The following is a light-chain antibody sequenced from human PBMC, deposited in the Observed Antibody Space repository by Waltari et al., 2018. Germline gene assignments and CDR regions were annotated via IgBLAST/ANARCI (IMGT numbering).Light chain of an antibody. CDR2: GAS. V-gene: IGKV3-20*01. Sequence: EIVLTQSPGTLPLSPGARATLSCRTSQSVSSTYLAWYQQKPGQAPRLLIHGASSRVTGLPDRFSGSGSGTDFTLTISRLEPKDFAVYYCQQYGSSPVTFGPGTKVDIK. CDR3: QQYGSSPVT. CDR1: QSVSSTY. J-gene: IGKJ3*01.